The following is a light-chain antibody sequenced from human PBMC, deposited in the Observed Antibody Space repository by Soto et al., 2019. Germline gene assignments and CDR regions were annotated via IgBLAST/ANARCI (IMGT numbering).Light chain of an antibody. CDR2: NNL. V-gene: IGLV1-40*01. CDR1: SSNFGAGYE. Sequence: QSVLKPPPSVSGAPGQLVTISCTGSSSNFGAGYEVHWYKQLPGAAPTLVIFNNLNRPSGVPERFSGSKSGTSASLVISGLQAEDEADYYCQSFDSSLRVYVFGSGTKVTVL. CDR3: QSFDSSLRVYV. J-gene: IGLJ1*01.